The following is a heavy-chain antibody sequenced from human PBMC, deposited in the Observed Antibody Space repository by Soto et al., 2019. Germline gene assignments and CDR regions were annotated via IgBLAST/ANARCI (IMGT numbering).Heavy chain of an antibody. J-gene: IGHJ6*02. CDR1: GGTFSSYA. Sequence: QVQLVQSGAEVKKPGSSVKVSCKASGGTFSSYAISWVRQAPGQGLEWMGEIIPIFGTANYAQKFQGRVTITADESTSTVYMELSSLRSEDTAVYYCACPRSSYYYYGMDVWGQGATVTVSS. CDR2: IIPIFGTA. D-gene: IGHD6-6*01. V-gene: IGHV1-69*12. CDR3: ACPRSSYYYYGMDV.